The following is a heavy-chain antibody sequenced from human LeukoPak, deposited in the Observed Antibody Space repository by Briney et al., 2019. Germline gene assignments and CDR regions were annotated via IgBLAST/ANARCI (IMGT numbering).Heavy chain of an antibody. D-gene: IGHD6-19*01. J-gene: IGHJ4*02. V-gene: IGHV3-11*01. CDR2: ISSSGGNT. Sequence: PGGSLRLSCAASGFTFSDYYMSWIRQAPGKGLEWVSYISSSGGNTYYADSVRGRFTISRDNSKYTLYLQINSLRAEDTAVYYCAKDSTGVAATDYWGQGTLVTVSS. CDR3: AKDSTGVAATDY. CDR1: GFTFSDYY.